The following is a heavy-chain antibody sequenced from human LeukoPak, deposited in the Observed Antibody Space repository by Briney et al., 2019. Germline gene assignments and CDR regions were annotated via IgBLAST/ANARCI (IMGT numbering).Heavy chain of an antibody. J-gene: IGHJ4*02. Sequence: GGSLRLSCAASGFTFDDYGMSWVRQAPGKGLEWVSSISSSSSYINYADSVKGRFTISRDNAKNSLYLQMNSLRAEDTAVYYCARDLHSGSYGYYFDYWGQGTLVTVSS. CDR2: ISSSSSYI. D-gene: IGHD1-26*01. V-gene: IGHV3-21*01. CDR3: ARDLHSGSYGYYFDY. CDR1: GFTFDDYG.